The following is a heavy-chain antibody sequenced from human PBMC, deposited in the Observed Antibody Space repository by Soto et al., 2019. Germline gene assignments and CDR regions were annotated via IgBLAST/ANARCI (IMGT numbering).Heavy chain of an antibody. J-gene: IGHJ3*02. CDR3: AKGELELRSAFDI. Sequence: EVQLVESGGGLVQPGRSLRLSCAASGFTFDDYAMHWVRQAPGKGLEWVSGISWNSGNIGYADSVKGRFTISRDNAKNSLYLQMNSLRAEDTALYYCAKGELELRSAFDIWGQGTMVTVSS. V-gene: IGHV3-9*01. CDR1: GFTFDDYA. D-gene: IGHD1-7*01. CDR2: ISWNSGNI.